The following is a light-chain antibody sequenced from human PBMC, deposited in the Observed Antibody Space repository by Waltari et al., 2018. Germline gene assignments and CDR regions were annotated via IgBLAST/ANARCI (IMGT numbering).Light chain of an antibody. CDR3: QTGGHGTWV. Sequence: QLVLTQSPSASASLGASVKLTCTLSSGHSSNVIAWHQQQPETGPRYLMKVNRDGSPSKGDDIPDRFSGSGSGAERYLTISSLQSEDEADYYCQTGGHGTWVFGGGTKLTVL. V-gene: IGLV4-69*01. CDR1: SGHSSNV. J-gene: IGLJ3*02. CDR2: VNRDGSP.